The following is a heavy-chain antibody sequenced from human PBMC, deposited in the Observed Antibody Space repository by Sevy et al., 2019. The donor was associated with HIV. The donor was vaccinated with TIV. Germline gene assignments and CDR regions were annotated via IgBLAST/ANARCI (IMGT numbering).Heavy chain of an antibody. V-gene: IGHV1-69*06. D-gene: IGHD6-6*01. CDR3: ARGYSSSSYYYYMDV. Sequence: ASVKVSCKASGGTVSSYAISWVRQAPGQGLEWMGGSIPIFGTANYAQKFQGRVTITADKSTSTAYMELSSLRSEDTAVYYCARGYSSSSYYYYMDVWGKWTTVTVSS. CDR2: SIPIFGTA. J-gene: IGHJ6*03. CDR1: GGTVSSYA.